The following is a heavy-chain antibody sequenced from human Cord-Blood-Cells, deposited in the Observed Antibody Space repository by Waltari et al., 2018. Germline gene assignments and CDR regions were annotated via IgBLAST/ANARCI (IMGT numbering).Heavy chain of an antibody. Sequence: EVQLVESGGGLVKPGGSLRLSCAASGFTFSSYSMNWVRQAPGKGLEWVSSISSSSSYIYYADSVKGRFTISRDNAKNSLYLQMNSLRAEDTAVYYCARDRIAARPVDYWGQGTLVTVSS. V-gene: IGHV3-21*01. CDR3: ARDRIAARPVDY. J-gene: IGHJ4*02. CDR1: GFTFSSYS. CDR2: ISSSSSYI. D-gene: IGHD6-6*01.